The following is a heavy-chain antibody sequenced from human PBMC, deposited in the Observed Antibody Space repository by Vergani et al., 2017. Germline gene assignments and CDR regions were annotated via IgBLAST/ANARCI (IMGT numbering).Heavy chain of an antibody. CDR2: ISSSGSTI. D-gene: IGHD1-26*01. J-gene: IGHJ4*02. CDR3: ARDTREGAFDY. Sequence: EVQLVESGGGLVQPGGSLRLSCAASGFTFSSYEMNWVRQAPGTGLEWVSYISSSGSTIYYADSVKGRFTISRDNAKNSLYLQMNSLRAEDTAVYYCARDTREGAFDYWGQGTLVTVSS. CDR1: GFTFSSYE. V-gene: IGHV3-48*03.